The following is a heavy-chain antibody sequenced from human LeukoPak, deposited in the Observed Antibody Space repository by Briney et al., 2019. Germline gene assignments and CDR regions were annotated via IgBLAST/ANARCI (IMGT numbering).Heavy chain of an antibody. D-gene: IGHD6-13*01. CDR3: ASPSGGSSWSYYYYGMDV. CDR1: GFTVSSDY. CDR2: IYSGGST. J-gene: IGHJ6*02. V-gene: IGHV3-66*01. Sequence: SGGPLRLSCAASGFTVSSDYMSWVRQAPGKGLEWVSVIYSGGSTYYADSVKGRFTISRDNSKNTLYLQMNSLRAEDTAVYYCASPSGGSSWSYYYYGMDVWGQGTTVTVSS.